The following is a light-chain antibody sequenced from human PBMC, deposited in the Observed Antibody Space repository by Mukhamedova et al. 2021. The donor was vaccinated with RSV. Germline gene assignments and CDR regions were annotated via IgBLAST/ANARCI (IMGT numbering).Light chain of an antibody. CDR2: GAS. CDR3: QQFNTTPRS. Sequence: GDTVIITCRASQPISSALAWYQQKLGKPPKILIFGASRLEAGVPSRFSGSGFGTDFTLTINDLQAEDFATYFCQQFNTTPRSFGLGT. J-gene: IGKJ3*01. V-gene: IGKV1-13*02. CDR1: QPISSA.